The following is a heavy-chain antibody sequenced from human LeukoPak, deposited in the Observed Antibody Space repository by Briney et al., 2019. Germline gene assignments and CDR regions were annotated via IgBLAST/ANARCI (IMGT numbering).Heavy chain of an antibody. Sequence: MTGGSLRLSCAASGFTFSSYSMNWVRQAPGKGLEWVSSISSSSSYIYYADSVKGRYTISRDNAKNSLYLQTNSLRAEDTAVYYCARAQQWLVKIDYWGQGTLVTVSS. CDR3: ARAQQWLVKIDY. CDR2: ISSSSSYI. D-gene: IGHD6-19*01. V-gene: IGHV3-21*01. J-gene: IGHJ4*02. CDR1: GFTFSSYS.